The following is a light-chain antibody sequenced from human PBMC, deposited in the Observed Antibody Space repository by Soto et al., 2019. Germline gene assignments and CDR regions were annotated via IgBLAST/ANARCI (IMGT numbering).Light chain of an antibody. Sequence: DIQMTQSPSPLSASVGDRVTITCRASQTIRNYLNWYQQKPGEAPNLLIYAASRLQSGVPSRFSGSGSGTDFTLTINTLQPEDIATYYCQQSYSTPRFGGGTKVEIK. V-gene: IGKV1-39*01. CDR3: QQSYSTPR. CDR2: AAS. CDR1: QTIRNY. J-gene: IGKJ4*01.